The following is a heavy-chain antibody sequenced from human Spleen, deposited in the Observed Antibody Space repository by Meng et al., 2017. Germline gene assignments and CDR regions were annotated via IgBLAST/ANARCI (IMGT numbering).Heavy chain of an antibody. CDR3: AKEGFSYGSDS. CDR2: ISVSGGST. Sequence: EGQLGESGGALVQLGGSLRLSCAASGFTFSSDAMSWVRQAPGKGLEWVSTISVSGGSTYYADSVKGRFTISRDNSQNTLYLQMNSLRAEDTAVYYCAKEGFSYGSDSWGQGTLVTVSS. D-gene: IGHD5-18*01. V-gene: IGHV3-23*04. CDR1: GFTFSSDA. J-gene: IGHJ4*02.